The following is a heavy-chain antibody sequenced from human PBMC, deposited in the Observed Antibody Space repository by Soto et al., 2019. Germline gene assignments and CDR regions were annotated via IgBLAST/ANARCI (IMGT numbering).Heavy chain of an antibody. V-gene: IGHV3-23*01. CDR1: GFTFSSYA. CDR2: ISGSGGST. CDR3: AKGGYFDWLLLTGPYYYYYMDV. D-gene: IGHD3-9*01. J-gene: IGHJ6*03. Sequence: GGSLRLSCAASGFTFSSYAMSWVRQAPGKGLEWVSAISGSGGSTYYADSVKGRFTISRDNSKNTLYLQMNSLRAEDTAVYYCAKGGYFDWLLLTGPYYYYYMDVWGKGTTVTVSS.